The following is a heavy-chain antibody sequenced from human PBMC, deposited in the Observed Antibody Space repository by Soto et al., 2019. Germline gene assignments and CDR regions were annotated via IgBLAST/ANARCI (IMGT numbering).Heavy chain of an antibody. J-gene: IGHJ4*02. V-gene: IGHV3-30*18. D-gene: IGHD1-26*01. Sequence: GGSLRLSCAASGFTFSSYGMHWVRQAPGKGLEWVAVISYDGSNKYYADSVKGRFTISRDNSKNTLYLQMNSLRAEDTAVYYCANAPTGGATGGFMAQFDYWGQGTLVTVSS. CDR2: ISYDGSNK. CDR1: GFTFSSYG. CDR3: ANAPTGGATGGFMAQFDY.